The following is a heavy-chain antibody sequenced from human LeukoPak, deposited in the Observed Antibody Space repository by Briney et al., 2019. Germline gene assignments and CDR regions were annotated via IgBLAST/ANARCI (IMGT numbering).Heavy chain of an antibody. CDR2: ISNNGGYT. D-gene: IGHD2-15*01. CDR1: GFTFSSPA. CDR3: AKQLGYCSDGSCYFPY. V-gene: IGHV3-23*01. J-gene: IGHJ4*02. Sequence: GGSLRLSCAASGFTFSSPAMSWVHQAPGKGLEWVSAISNNGGYTYYADSVQGRFTISRDNSKSTLCLQMNSLRAEDTAVYYCAKQLGYCSDGSCYFPYWGQGTLVTVSS.